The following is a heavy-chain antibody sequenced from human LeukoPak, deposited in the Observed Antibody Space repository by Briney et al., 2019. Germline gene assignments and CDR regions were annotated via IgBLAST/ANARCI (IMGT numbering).Heavy chain of an antibody. CDR2: IKQDGSEK. Sequence: GGSLRLSCAASGFTFSSYWMSWVRQAPGKGLEWVANIKQDGSEKYHVDSVKGRFTISRDNAKNSLYLQMNSLRAEDTAVYYCARDRDFWSGLHAFDIWGQGTMVNISS. J-gene: IGHJ3*02. D-gene: IGHD3-3*01. CDR3: ARDRDFWSGLHAFDI. CDR1: GFTFSSYW. V-gene: IGHV3-7*01.